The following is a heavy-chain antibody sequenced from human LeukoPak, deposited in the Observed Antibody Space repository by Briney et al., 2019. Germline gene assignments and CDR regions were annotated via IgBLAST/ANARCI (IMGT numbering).Heavy chain of an antibody. Sequence: ASVKVSCKASGYTFTSYAMNWVRQAPGQGLEWMGWINTNTGNPTYAQGFTGRVVFSLDTSVSTAYLQISSLKAEDTAVYYCARVKPNYDILTGYNDDPFDYWGQGTLVTVSS. CDR2: INTNTGNP. CDR3: ARVKPNYDILTGYNDDPFDY. V-gene: IGHV7-4-1*02. CDR1: GYTFTSYA. D-gene: IGHD3-9*01. J-gene: IGHJ4*02.